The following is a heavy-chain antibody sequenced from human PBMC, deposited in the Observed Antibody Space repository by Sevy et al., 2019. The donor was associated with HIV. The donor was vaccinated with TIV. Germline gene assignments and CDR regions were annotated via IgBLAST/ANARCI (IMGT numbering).Heavy chain of an antibody. Sequence: GGSLRLSCAASGFTFDDYAMHWVRQAPGKGLERVSGISWNSGSIGYADSVKGRFTISRDNAKNSLYLQMNSLRAEDTALYYCAKDSGDYGDSFFDYWGQGTLVTVSS. J-gene: IGHJ4*02. D-gene: IGHD4-17*01. CDR1: GFTFDDYA. V-gene: IGHV3-9*01. CDR2: ISWNSGSI. CDR3: AKDSGDYGDSFFDY.